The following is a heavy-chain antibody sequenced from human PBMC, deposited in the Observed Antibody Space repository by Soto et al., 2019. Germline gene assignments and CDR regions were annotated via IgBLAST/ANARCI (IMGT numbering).Heavy chain of an antibody. V-gene: IGHV5-51*01. CDR3: ARHASGTTLYYHYGVDV. CDR2: IYPADSDT. J-gene: IGHJ6*02. CDR1: EYNFSISW. Sequence: GESLKISCKGPEYNFSISWIAWVRQMPGKGLEWMGIIYPADSDTRYSPSFQGQVTSSADKSISTVYLQWSSLKASDTAMYYCARHASGTTLYYHYGVDVWGQGTTVTVSS. D-gene: IGHD1-1*01.